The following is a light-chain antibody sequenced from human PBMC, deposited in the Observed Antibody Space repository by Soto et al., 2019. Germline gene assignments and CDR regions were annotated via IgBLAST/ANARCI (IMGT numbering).Light chain of an antibody. CDR2: AAS. Sequence: VCPGERATLCFRASQSVSSNLAWYQQKPGQAPRLLIYAASTRATGIPARFCGSGSGTVFVFTISSLQSEYFPVYYCQRYNSWPSFGAETKGGIK. CDR3: QRYNSWPS. V-gene: IGKV3-15*01. J-gene: IGKJ3*01. CDR1: QSVSSN.